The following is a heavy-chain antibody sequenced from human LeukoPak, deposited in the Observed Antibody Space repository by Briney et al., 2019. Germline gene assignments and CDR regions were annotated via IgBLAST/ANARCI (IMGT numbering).Heavy chain of an antibody. J-gene: IGHJ6*02. Sequence: GASVKVSCKASGYTFTGYYMHWVRQAPGQGLEWMGWISAYNGNTNYAQKLQGRVTMTTDTSTSTAYMELRSLGSDDTAVYYCARGKRSAYYYYYGMDVWGQGTTVTVSS. CDR2: ISAYNGNT. CDR3: ARGKRSAYYYYYGMDV. V-gene: IGHV1-18*01. CDR1: GYTFTGYY.